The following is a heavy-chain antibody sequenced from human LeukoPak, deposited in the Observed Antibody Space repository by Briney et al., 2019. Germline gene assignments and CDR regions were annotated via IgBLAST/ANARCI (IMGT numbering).Heavy chain of an antibody. CDR3: AREVAKKYSSTRGGFDP. Sequence: ASVKVSCKASGYTFTGYYTHWVRQAPGQGLEWMGWINPNSGGTNYAQKFQGRVTMTRDTSISTTYMELSRLRSDDTAVYYCAREVAKKYSSTRGGFDPWGQGTLVTVSS. CDR1: GYTFTGYY. V-gene: IGHV1-2*02. J-gene: IGHJ5*02. CDR2: INPNSGGT. D-gene: IGHD6-13*01.